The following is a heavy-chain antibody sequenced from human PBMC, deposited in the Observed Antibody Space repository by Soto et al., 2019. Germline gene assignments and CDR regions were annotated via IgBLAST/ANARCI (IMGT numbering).Heavy chain of an antibody. CDR1: GHLFNNHW. CDR3: ARGYFDSGHGYDL. CDR2: IFTRDSET. V-gene: IGHV5-51*01. Sequence: ALQISCKGPGHLFNNHWIGWVRQTPGKGLEWMGLIFTRDSETKTSPSFQGHVSFSVDNSINTVYLQWTSLKTTDTGIYFCARGYFDSGHGYDLWGQGTLVTVSS. J-gene: IGHJ5*02. D-gene: IGHD3-10*01.